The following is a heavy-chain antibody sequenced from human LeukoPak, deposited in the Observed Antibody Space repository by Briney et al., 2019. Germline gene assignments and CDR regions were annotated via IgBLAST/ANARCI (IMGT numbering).Heavy chain of an antibody. V-gene: IGHV3-23*01. J-gene: IGHJ4*02. CDR1: GFTFSNFA. D-gene: IGHD4-17*01. CDR3: AKGSTFGDLNYFDS. CDR2: ISGSGGTT. Sequence: GGSLRLSCAASGFTFSNFAMSWVRQAPGKGLEWVSTISGSGGTTYYAASVKGQFTISRDTSKNTLFLQMNSLRAEDTAVYYCAKGSTFGDLNYFDSWGQGALVTVSS.